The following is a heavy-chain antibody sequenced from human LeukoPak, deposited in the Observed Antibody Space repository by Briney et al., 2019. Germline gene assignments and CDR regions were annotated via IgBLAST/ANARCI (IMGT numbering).Heavy chain of an antibody. J-gene: IGHJ4*02. D-gene: IGHD2-15*01. CDR3: ARDRIVGYCTGGSCYGPIDY. V-gene: IGHV4-4*07. CDR2: IYASGST. Sequence: PSETLSLTCTVSDGSISSYYWSWIRQPAGKGLEWIGRIYASGSTNYNPSLKSRVTMSVDMSKNQFSLKLNSVTAADTAVYYCARDRIVGYCTGGSCYGPIDYWGQGTLVTVSS. CDR1: DGSISSYY.